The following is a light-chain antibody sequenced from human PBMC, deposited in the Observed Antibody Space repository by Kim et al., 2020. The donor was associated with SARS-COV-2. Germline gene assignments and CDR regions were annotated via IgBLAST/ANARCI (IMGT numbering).Light chain of an antibody. CDR2: GKS. CDR1: SLRSYY. Sequence: SSELTQDPAVSVALGQTVRITCRGDSLRSYYATWYQQKPGQAPVLVIYGKSNRPSGIPDRFSGSSSGNTASLTITGAQAEDGADYYCKSRGTSGNVVFGGGTQLTVL. CDR3: KSRGTSGNVV. J-gene: IGLJ2*01. V-gene: IGLV3-19*01.